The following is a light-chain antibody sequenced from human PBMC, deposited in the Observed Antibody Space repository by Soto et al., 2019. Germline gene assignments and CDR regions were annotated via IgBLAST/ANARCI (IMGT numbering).Light chain of an antibody. CDR2: LAS. Sequence: DIQMTQFPYTLSASVGDQVTITCRASQNIQSFLAWYQQKPGKAPKLLIYLASRLEGGVPSRFSGSGSGTEFTLTINSLQPDDFAIYFCQQYNSHSYYSFGQGTKLEVK. CDR1: QNIQSF. V-gene: IGKV1-5*03. J-gene: IGKJ2*03. CDR3: QQYNSHSYYS.